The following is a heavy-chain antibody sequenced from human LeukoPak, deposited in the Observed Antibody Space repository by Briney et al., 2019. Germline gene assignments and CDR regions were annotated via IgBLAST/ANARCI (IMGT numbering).Heavy chain of an antibody. CDR2: IGGTGDNT. CDR1: GFNFKLSA. Sequence: GGSRKLSYLASGFNFKLSAMTWVRQAPGQGLEWVSAIGGTGDNTYYADSVKGRFTISRDNSRNALYLQMDSLRAEDTATYYCARDRGPYVGIDNNWFDPWGQGTLVIVSS. J-gene: IGHJ5*02. V-gene: IGHV3-23*01. D-gene: IGHD3-10*02. CDR3: ARDRGPYVGIDNNWFDP.